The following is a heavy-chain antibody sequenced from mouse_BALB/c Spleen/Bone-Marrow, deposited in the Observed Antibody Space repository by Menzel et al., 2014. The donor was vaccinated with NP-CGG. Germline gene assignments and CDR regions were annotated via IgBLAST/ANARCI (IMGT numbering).Heavy chain of an antibody. J-gene: IGHJ2*01. Sequence: QVQLQQSGAELVKPGASVKLSCKASGYTFTSYWMHWVKQRPGQGLEWIGEMDPNTGRTDYNKKFKSQVSLTVDKSSSTAYMHLSSLTSEDSAVYDCARINGYDDWGQGTTPTVSS. CDR3: ARINGYDD. V-gene: IGHV1S81*02. CDR2: MDPNTGRT. CDR1: GYTFTSYW. D-gene: IGHD2-2*01.